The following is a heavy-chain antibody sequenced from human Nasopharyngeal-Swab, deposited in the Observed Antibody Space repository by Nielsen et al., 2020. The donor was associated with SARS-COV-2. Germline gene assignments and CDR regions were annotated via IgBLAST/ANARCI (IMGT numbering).Heavy chain of an antibody. Sequence: SETLSLTCAVYGGSFSGYYWSWIRQPPGKGLEWIGEINHSGSTNYNPSLKSRVTISVDTSKNQFSLRLTSATAADTATYFCARHKDIRINGRIAIIPPIEDWGQGTVVTVST. CDR1: GGSFSGYY. V-gene: IGHV4-34*01. J-gene: IGHJ4*02. CDR2: INHSGST. CDR3: ARHKDIRINGRIAIIPPIED. D-gene: IGHD3-3*01.